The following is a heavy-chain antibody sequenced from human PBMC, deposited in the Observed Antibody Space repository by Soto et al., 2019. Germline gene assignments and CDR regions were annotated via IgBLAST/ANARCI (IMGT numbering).Heavy chain of an antibody. CDR2: ISGSAATT. Sequence: GGSLRLSCAASGFTFSSYAMNWVRQAPGKGLEWVSAISGSAATTHFADSVKGRFTISRDNSKNTLYLQMNSLRAEDTAVYYCAKDLTVATTVNWFDPWGQGTLVTVSS. V-gene: IGHV3-23*01. CDR1: GFTFSSYA. D-gene: IGHD6-19*01. J-gene: IGHJ5*02. CDR3: AKDLTVATTVNWFDP.